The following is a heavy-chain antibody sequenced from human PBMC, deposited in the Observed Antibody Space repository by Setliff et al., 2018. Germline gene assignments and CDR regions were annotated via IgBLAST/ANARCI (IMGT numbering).Heavy chain of an antibody. CDR3: VREGVDSRPSTDYRYYMDV. V-gene: IGHV1-69*05. Sequence: AASVKVSCKASGGTFSSYGISWVRQAPGQGLEWMGGTIPMFGTTNYARKFQGRVTIITDESTSTAYMQLSSLGSEDTAVYYCVREGVDSRPSTDYRYYMDVWGKGTTVTVSS. D-gene: IGHD3-22*01. CDR2: TIPMFGTT. J-gene: IGHJ6*03. CDR1: GGTFSSYG.